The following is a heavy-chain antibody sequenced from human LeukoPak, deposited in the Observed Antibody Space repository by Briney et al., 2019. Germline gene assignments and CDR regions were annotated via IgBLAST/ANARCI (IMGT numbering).Heavy chain of an antibody. CDR3: ASQSPRYSSGWYFQYYYYYGMDV. CDR2: ISGSGSST. D-gene: IGHD6-19*01. J-gene: IGHJ6*02. V-gene: IGHV3-23*01. CDR1: GFTFSSYA. Sequence: GGTLRLSCAASGFTFSSYAMSWPRQAPGKGLEGVSAISGSGSSTYYADSVKGRFTSSRDNSKTTLDLQMNSLRAEDTALYYCASQSPRYSSGWYFQYYYYYGMDVWGQGTTVTVSS.